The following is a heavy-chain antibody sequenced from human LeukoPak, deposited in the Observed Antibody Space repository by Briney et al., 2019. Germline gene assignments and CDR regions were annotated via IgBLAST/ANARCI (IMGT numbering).Heavy chain of an antibody. J-gene: IGHJ4*02. D-gene: IGHD3-3*01. CDR1: GYTLTELS. Sequence: GASVKVSCKVSGYTLTELSMHWVRQAPGKGLDWVGGFDPEDGETIYAQKFQGRVAMTEDTSTDTAYMELSSLRSEDTAVYYCATDRGLLSRGFDYWGQGTLVTVSS. CDR2: FDPEDGET. V-gene: IGHV1-24*01. CDR3: ATDRGLLSRGFDY.